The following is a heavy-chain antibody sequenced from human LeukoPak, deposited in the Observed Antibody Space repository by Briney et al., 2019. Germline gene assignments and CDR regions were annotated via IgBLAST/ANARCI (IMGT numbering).Heavy chain of an antibody. CDR1: AFIFSGHW. V-gene: IGHV3-48*01. Sequence: GGSLRLSCEGSAFIFSGHWMNWVRQAPGKGLEWGSYISGSSSTIYYADSVKGRFTISRDNGKNTLYLQMNSLRAEDTAVYYCARGFTYYDSSGQVPFDYWGQGTLVTVSS. CDR3: ARGFTYYDSSGQVPFDY. J-gene: IGHJ4*02. CDR2: ISGSSSTI. D-gene: IGHD3-22*01.